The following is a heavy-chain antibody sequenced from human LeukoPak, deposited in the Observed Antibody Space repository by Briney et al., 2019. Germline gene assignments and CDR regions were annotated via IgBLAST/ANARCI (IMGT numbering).Heavy chain of an antibody. Sequence: SETLSLTCTVPGGSFSSYYWSWIRQPPGKGLEWIGYIYTTGTTSYNPSLKSRVTISLDTSKNQYPLQLSSVTAADTAVYYCARERYDFWSCDYWGQGTLVTFSS. J-gene: IGHJ4*02. CDR3: ARERYDFWSCDY. CDR2: IYTTGTT. V-gene: IGHV4-4*09. D-gene: IGHD3-3*01. CDR1: GGSFSSYY.